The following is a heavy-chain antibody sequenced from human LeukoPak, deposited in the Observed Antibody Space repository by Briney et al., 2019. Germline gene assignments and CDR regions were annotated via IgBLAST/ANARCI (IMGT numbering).Heavy chain of an antibody. CDR3: ARLYDSTGYYYTYAMDV. CDR1: GYRFTTYW. V-gene: IGHV5-51*01. J-gene: IGHJ6*02. D-gene: IGHD3-22*01. CDR2: IYPGDSDT. Sequence: GESLKISCKGSGYRFTTYWIAWVRQMTGKGLEWMGIIYPGDSDTRYSPSFQGQVTISADKSITTAYLQWSSLKASDTAMYYCARLYDSTGYYYTYAMDVWGQGTTVTVSS.